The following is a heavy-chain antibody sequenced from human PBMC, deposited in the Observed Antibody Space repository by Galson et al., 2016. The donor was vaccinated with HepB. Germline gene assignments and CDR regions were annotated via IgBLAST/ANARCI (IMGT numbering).Heavy chain of an antibody. Sequence: SLRLSCAASGFTFSSYIMHWVRQAPGKGLEEIAAISSSGTNSYYGDSVKGRFTISRDNSRSTLDLQMSGLRAEDTAVYYCVKDDTYCDDDCLPEYFQKWGQGTLVSVSS. J-gene: IGHJ1*01. CDR1: GFTFSSYI. V-gene: IGHV3-64D*06. CDR3: VKDDTYCDDDCLPEYFQK. D-gene: IGHD2-21*02. CDR2: ISSSGTNS.